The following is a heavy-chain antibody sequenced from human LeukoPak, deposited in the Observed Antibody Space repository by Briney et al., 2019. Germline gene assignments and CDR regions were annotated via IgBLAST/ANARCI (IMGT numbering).Heavy chain of an antibody. D-gene: IGHD2-21*01. CDR1: GGSISSGDYY. CDR3: ARGIHCGGDCYEYYYYMDV. CDR2: IYYSGST. J-gene: IGHJ6*03. V-gene: IGHV4-30-4*08. Sequence: SQTLSLTCTVSGGSISSGDYYWSWIRQPPGKGLEWIGYIYYSGSTYYNPSLKSRVTISVDTSKNQFSLKLSSVTAADTAVYYCARGIHCGGDCYEYYYYMDVWGKGTTVTVSS.